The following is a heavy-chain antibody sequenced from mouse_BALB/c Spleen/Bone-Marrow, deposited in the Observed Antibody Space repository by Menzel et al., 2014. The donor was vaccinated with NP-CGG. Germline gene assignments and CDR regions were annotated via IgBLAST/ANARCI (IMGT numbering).Heavy chain of an antibody. D-gene: IGHD1-1*01. V-gene: IGHV5-12-1*01. CDR1: GFAFSSYD. J-gene: IGHJ2*01. CDR2: ISSGGGST. Sequence: EAKLVESGGGLVKPGGSLKLSCAASGFAFSSYDMSWVRQTPEKRLEWVAYISSGGGSTYYPDTVKGRFTISRDNAKNTLYLQMSSLKSEDTAMYYCAREVLRDYFDYWGQGTTLTVSS. CDR3: AREVLRDYFDY.